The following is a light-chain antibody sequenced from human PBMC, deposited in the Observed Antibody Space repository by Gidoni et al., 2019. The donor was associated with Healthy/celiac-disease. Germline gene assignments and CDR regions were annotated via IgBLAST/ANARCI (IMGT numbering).Light chain of an antibody. CDR1: QSVLYSSNNKNY. V-gene: IGKV4-1*01. CDR3: QQDFGTPYT. CDR2: WAS. Sequence: DIVMTQSPDSLAVSLGERATINCKSSQSVLYSSNNKNYLAWYQQKPGQPPKLLIYWASTRESGVPDRFGGSGSGTDFTLTISSLQAEDVAVYYCQQDFGTPYTFGQGTKLEIK. J-gene: IGKJ2*01.